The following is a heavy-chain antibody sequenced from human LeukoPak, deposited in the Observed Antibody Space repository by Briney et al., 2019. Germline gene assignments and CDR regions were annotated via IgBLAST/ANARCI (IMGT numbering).Heavy chain of an antibody. CDR1: GYTFTSYG. CDR3: ARAIYGDYVVSDAFDI. Sequence: WASVKVSCKASGYTFTSYGISWVRQAPGQGLEWMGWISAYNGNTNYAQKLQGRVTMTTDTSTSTAYMELRSLGSDDTAVYYCARAIYGDYVVSDAFDIWGQGTMVTVSS. CDR2: ISAYNGNT. D-gene: IGHD4-17*01. J-gene: IGHJ3*02. V-gene: IGHV1-18*01.